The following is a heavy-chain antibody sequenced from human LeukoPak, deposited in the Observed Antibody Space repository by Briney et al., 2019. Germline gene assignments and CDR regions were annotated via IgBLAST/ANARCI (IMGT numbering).Heavy chain of an antibody. CDR3: ARGQRGGSHYYFDY. CDR1: GYTFTGYY. CDR2: INPNSGGT. D-gene: IGHD3-10*01. V-gene: IGHV1-2*02. J-gene: IGHJ4*02. Sequence: ASVKVSCKASGYTFTGYYMHWVRQAPGQGLEWMGWINPNSGGTNYAQKFQGRVTMTRDTSISTAYMELSSLTSDDTAVYYCARGQRGGSHYYFDYWGQGTLVTVSS.